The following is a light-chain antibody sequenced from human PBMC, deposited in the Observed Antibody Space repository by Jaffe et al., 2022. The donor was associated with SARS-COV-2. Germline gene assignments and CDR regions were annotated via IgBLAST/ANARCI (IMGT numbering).Light chain of an antibody. V-gene: IGKV3-20*01. CDR3: QQRLA. J-gene: IGKJ2*01. CDR2: GAS. Sequence: EIVLTQSPGTLSLSPGERATLSCRASQSVSSSYLAWYQQKPGQAPRLLIYGASSRATGIPDRFSGSGSGTDFTLTISRLEPEDFAVYYCQQRLAFGQGTKLEIK. CDR1: QSVSSSY.